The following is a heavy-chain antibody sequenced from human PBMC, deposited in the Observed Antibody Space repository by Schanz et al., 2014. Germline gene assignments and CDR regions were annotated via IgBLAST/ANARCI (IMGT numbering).Heavy chain of an antibody. D-gene: IGHD2-2*01. CDR3: AKDLLYGAPMPLNHLDY. J-gene: IGHJ4*02. Sequence: DVQLLESGGGLVQPGGSLRLSCEASGFDFNSYSMNWVRQAPGKGLEWVSDISSGSSYANYADSVKGRFTISRDNAKNSLYLQMNSLRAEDTAVYYCAKDLLYGAPMPLNHLDYWGQGTLVTVSS. CDR1: GFDFNSYS. V-gene: IGHV3-48*04. CDR2: ISSGSSYA.